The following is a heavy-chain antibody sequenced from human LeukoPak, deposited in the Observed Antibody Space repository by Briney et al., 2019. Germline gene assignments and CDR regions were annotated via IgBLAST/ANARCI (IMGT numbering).Heavy chain of an antibody. Sequence: ASVKVSCKASGYTFTNYGVSWVRQAPGQGLEWMGWISAYNGNTNYAQKLQGRVTMTTDTSTSTAYMELRSLRSDDTAVYYCARRDYYDSSGYVEYWGQGTLVTVSS. CDR2: ISAYNGNT. J-gene: IGHJ4*02. V-gene: IGHV1-18*01. D-gene: IGHD3-22*01. CDR1: GYTFTNYG. CDR3: ARRDYYDSSGYVEY.